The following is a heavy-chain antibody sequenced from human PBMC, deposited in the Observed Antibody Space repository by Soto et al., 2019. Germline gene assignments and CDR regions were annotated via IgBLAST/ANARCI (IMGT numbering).Heavy chain of an antibody. V-gene: IGHV3-30*03. CDR1: GFSFSDFG. Sequence: QVQLVESGGGVVQPERSLRLSCATSGFSFSDFGMHWVRQAPGKGLEWVATISGDGSNKYYRRSVQGRFTISRDNSKNALYLQMNSLRTDDTAVYYCVRGTAVARQHFANWGQGTLVSVSS. CDR2: ISGDGSNK. J-gene: IGHJ4*02. D-gene: IGHD6-19*01. CDR3: VRGTAVARQHFAN.